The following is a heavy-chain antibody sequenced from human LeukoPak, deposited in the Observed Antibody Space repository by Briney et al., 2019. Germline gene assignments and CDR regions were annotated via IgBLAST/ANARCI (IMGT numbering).Heavy chain of an antibody. V-gene: IGHV3-48*03. CDR1: EFTFSSYE. CDR3: ARDVGMADY. CDR2: ITSTGTTI. D-gene: IGHD5-24*01. Sequence: TGGSLKLSCVASEFTFSSYEMNWVRQAPGKGLECISYITSTGTTISYADSVQGRFTISRDNAKNSLCLQMNNLRVEDTGLYYCARDVGMADYWGPGTLVTVSS. J-gene: IGHJ4*02.